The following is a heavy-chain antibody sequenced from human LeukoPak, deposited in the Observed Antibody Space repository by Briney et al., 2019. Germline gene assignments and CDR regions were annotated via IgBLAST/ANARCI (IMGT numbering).Heavy chain of an antibody. J-gene: IGHJ5*02. D-gene: IGHD3-9*01. CDR2: ISSSSSTI. CDR3: ARYATIFLSDWFDP. V-gene: IGHV3-48*04. Sequence: PGGSLRLSCAASGFTFSSYSMNWVRQAPGKGLEWVSYISSSSSTIYYADSVKGRFTISRDNAKNSLYLQMNSLRAEDTAVYYCARYATIFLSDWFDPWGQGTLVTVSS. CDR1: GFTFSSYS.